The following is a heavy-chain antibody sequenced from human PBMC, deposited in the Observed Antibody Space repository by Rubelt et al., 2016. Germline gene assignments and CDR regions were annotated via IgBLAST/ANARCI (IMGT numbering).Heavy chain of an antibody. V-gene: IGHV3-15*01. CDR1: GFTFSDYN. Sequence: EVQLVESGGGLIQPGGSLRLSCAASGFTFSDYNINWVRQAPGKGLEWVGRIKSKSDGGTIDYAAPVKDRFTISRDDSKNTLYLQMNSLKTEDTAGYYCTTGEMREDRWGQGTLVTVSS. CDR3: TTGEMREDR. J-gene: IGHJ5*02. CDR2: IKSKSDGGTI. D-gene: IGHD1-26*01.